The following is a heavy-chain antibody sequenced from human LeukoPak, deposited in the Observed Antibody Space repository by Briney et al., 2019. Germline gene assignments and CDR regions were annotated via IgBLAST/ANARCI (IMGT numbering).Heavy chain of an antibody. J-gene: IGHJ4*02. D-gene: IGHD6-13*01. CDR2: ISGSGGST. V-gene: IGHV3-23*01. CDR1: GFTFSSYA. CDR3: AKVIVPDSSSWTNFDY. Sequence: PGGSLRPSCAASGFTFSSYAMSWVRQAPGKGLEWVSAISGSGGSTYYADSVKGRFTISRDNSKNTLYLQMNSLRAEDTAVYYCAKVIVPDSSSWTNFDYWGQGTLVAVSS.